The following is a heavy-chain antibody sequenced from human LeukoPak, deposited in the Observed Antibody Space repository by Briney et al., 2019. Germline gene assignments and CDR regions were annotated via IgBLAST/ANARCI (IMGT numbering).Heavy chain of an antibody. CDR2: ISYDGSNK. V-gene: IGHV3-30*04. CDR3: ARGQRSKCGGDCYSLGFDY. J-gene: IGHJ4*02. CDR1: GFTFSSYA. D-gene: IGHD2-21*02. Sequence: GGSLRLSCAASGFTFSSYAMQWVRQAPGKGLEWVAVISYDGSNKYYADSVKGRFTISRDNSENTLCLQMNSLRAEDTAVYYCARGQRSKCGGDCYSLGFDYWGQGTLVTVSS.